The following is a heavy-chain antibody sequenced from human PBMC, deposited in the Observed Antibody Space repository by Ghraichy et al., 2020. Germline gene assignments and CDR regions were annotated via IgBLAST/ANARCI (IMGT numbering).Heavy chain of an antibody. CDR1: GFIFSDSA. J-gene: IGHJ4*02. CDR2: IRSKAHNYAT. CDR3: TRHSHSDF. Sequence: GGSLRLSCAASGFIFSDSAMHWVRQASGKGLEWVGRIRSKAHNYATGYAESVKGRFTISRDDSKNTTYLHMNSLRTEDTALYYCTRHSHSDFWGQGTLVTVSS. V-gene: IGHV3-73*01.